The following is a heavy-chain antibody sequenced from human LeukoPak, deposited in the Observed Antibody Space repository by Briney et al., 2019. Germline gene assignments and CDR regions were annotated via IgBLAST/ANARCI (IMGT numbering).Heavy chain of an antibody. CDR3: ATTGVAVAGLGTDAFDI. D-gene: IGHD6-19*01. CDR2: INPNSGGT. Sequence: ASVKVSCKASGYTFTGYYMHWVRQAPGQGLEWMGWINPNSGGTNYAQKFQGWVTMTRDTSISTTYMELSRLRSEDTAVYYCATTGVAVAGLGTDAFDIWGQGTMVTVSS. V-gene: IGHV1-2*04. J-gene: IGHJ3*02. CDR1: GYTFTGYY.